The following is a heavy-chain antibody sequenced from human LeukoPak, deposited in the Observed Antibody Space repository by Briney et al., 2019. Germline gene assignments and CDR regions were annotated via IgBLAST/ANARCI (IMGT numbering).Heavy chain of an antibody. CDR1: GFTFRDAW. CDR3: TTGGTVTLDH. D-gene: IGHD4-17*01. CDR2: IKSNPAGGTT. J-gene: IGHJ4*02. Sequence: PGGSLRLSCAGSGFTFRDAWMSWVRQAPGKGLEWVGRIKSNPAGGTTDYAARVKGRFSISRDDSKNTLYLQMNSLKTEDTAVYYCTTGGTVTLDHWARETVLTVSS. V-gene: IGHV3-15*01.